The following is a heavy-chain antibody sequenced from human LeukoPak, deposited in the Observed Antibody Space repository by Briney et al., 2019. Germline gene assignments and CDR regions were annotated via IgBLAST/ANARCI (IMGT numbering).Heavy chain of an antibody. Sequence: GGSLRLSSAASGFTFSSYGMHWVRQAPGKGLEWVAVISYDGSNKYYADSVKGRFTISRDNSKNTLYLQMNSLRAEDTAVYYCAKDTPYYYDSSGYYTYWGQGTLVTVSS. J-gene: IGHJ4*02. D-gene: IGHD3-22*01. CDR1: GFTFSSYG. CDR3: AKDTPYYYDSSGYYTY. CDR2: ISYDGSNK. V-gene: IGHV3-30*18.